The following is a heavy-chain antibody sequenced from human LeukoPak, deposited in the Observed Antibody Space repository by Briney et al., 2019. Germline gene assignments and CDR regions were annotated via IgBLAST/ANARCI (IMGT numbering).Heavy chain of an antibody. J-gene: IGHJ5*02. CDR1: RFTFSGSV. V-gene: IGHV3-73*01. CDR3: ARHAATGTTSSLRFDP. D-gene: IGHD4-17*01. Sequence: PGGSLKLSCAASRFTFSGSVMHWVRQASGKGLEWVGRIRSRADNYATTYAASVRGRFTISRDDSKNTAFLQMNSLKTEDTAVYYCARHAATGTTSSLRFDPWGQGTLVTVSS. CDR2: IRSRADNYAT.